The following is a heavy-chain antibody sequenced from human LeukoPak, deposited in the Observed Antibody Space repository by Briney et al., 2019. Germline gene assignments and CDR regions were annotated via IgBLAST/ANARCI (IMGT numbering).Heavy chain of an antibody. CDR1: GFTFSNAW. CDR3: TTESRYYYDSSGYRDFDY. CDR2: IKSETDGGTT. D-gene: IGHD3-22*01. J-gene: IGHJ4*02. Sequence: GGSLRLSCAASGFTFSNAWMSWVRQAPGKGLEWVGRIKSETDGGTTDYAAPVKGRFTISRDDSKNTLYLQMNSLKTEDTAVYYCTTESRYYYDSSGYRDFDYWGQGTLVTVSS. V-gene: IGHV3-15*01.